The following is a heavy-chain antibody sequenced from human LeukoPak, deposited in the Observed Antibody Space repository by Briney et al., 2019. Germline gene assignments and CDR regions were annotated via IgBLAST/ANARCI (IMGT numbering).Heavy chain of an antibody. CDR1: GFTFSDYY. Sequence: GGSLRLSCAASGFTFSDYYMSWIRQAPGKGLEWVSAISGSGGSTYYADSVKGRFTISRDNSKNTLYLQMNSLRAEDTAVYYCAKGGGSYGGYFQHWGQGTLVTVSS. CDR3: AKGGGSYGGYFQH. J-gene: IGHJ1*01. D-gene: IGHD1-26*01. CDR2: ISGSGGST. V-gene: IGHV3-23*01.